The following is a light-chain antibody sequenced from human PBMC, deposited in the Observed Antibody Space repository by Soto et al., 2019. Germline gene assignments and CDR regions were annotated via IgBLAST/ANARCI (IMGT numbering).Light chain of an antibody. CDR3: QQYNNWPGT. CDR2: GAS. CDR1: QSVSSNY. J-gene: IGKJ1*01. V-gene: IGKV3-15*01. Sequence: IVLTQSPGTLSLSPWERATLSCRASQSVSSNYLAWYQQKPGQAPRLLIYGASTRATGIPARFSGSGSGTEFTLTISSLQSEDFAVYYCQQYNNWPGTFGQGTKVDIK.